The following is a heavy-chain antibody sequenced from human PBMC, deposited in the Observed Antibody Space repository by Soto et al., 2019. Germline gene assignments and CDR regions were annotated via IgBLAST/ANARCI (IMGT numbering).Heavy chain of an antibody. CDR3: ARDPRDGYHSPPDY. CDR1: GFTFNSHW. V-gene: IGHV3-74*01. D-gene: IGHD5-12*01. J-gene: IGHJ4*02. CDR2: INGDGSST. Sequence: EVQLVESGGGLVQPGGSLRLSCVPSGFTFNSHWMHWVRQAPGKGLVWVSRINGDGSSTSYADSVRGRFTISRGNAKNTLYLQMNSLRAEDTAVYYCARDPRDGYHSPPDYWGQGTLVTVSS.